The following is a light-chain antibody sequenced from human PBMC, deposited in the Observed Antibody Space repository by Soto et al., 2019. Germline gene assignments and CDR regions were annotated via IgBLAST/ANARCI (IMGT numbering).Light chain of an antibody. Sequence: EVVMTQSPATLSVSPGERATLSCRASQSVTSNLAWYQQKPGQAPRLLIYSTSNRATGIPARFSGSGSGTQFTLTISSLPAEDLAVYYCLEYNRWTPWTFGQGTKGEIK. CDR3: LEYNRWTPWT. CDR2: STS. J-gene: IGKJ1*01. CDR1: QSVTSN. V-gene: IGKV3-15*01.